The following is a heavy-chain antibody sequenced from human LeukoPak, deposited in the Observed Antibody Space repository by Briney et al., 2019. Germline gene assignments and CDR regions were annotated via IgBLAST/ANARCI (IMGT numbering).Heavy chain of an antibody. CDR3: ARVRVLRAYYYYGMDV. CDR2: INHSGST. CDR1: GGSFSGYY. V-gene: IGHV4-34*01. Sequence: SETLSLTCAVYGGSFSGYYWSWIRQPPGKGLEWIGEINHSGSTNYNPSLKSRVTISVDTSKNQFSLKLSSVTAADTAVYYCARVRVLRAYYYYGMDVWGQGTTVTVSS. J-gene: IGHJ6*02.